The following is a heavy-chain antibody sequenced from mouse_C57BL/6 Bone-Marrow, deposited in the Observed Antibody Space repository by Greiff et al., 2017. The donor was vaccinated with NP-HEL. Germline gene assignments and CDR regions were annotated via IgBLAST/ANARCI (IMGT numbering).Heavy chain of an antibody. CDR2: IYPYNGVS. CDR3: ASEYYGSSVCYFDY. CDR1: GYSFTGYY. J-gene: IGHJ2*01. Sequence: VQLQQSGPELVKPGASVKISCKASGYSFTGYYMHWVKQSHGNILDWIGYIYPYNGVSSYNQKFKGKATLTVDKSSSTAYMELRSLTSEDSAVYYCASEYYGSSVCYFDYWGQGTTLTVSS. V-gene: IGHV1-31*01. D-gene: IGHD1-1*01.